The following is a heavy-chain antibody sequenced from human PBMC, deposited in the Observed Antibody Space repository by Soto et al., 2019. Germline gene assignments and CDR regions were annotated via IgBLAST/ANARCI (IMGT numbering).Heavy chain of an antibody. Sequence: GGSLRLSCAASGFTFSGKKYLSWVRQAPGKGLEWVSALYNTDGTYYADSVKGRFSTSKDHSKNTFYLQLNSLRPDDTAVYYCASWLLREHAFDVWGLGTMVTVSS. CDR3: ASWLLREHAFDV. CDR2: LYNTDGT. V-gene: IGHV3-53*01. D-gene: IGHD2-15*01. J-gene: IGHJ3*01. CDR1: GFTFSGKKY.